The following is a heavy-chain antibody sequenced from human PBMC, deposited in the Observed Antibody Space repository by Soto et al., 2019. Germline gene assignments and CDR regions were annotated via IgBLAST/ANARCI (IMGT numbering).Heavy chain of an antibody. CDR3: TTSRGYSGSDDY. CDR1: GFTFSNAW. Sequence: GGSLRLSCAASGFTFSNAWMSWVRQAPGKGLEWVGRIKSKTDGGTPDYSATVKGIFTITRDYTKNTLYLHMNSLKTDDTAVYYFTTSRGYSGSDDYWGQGTLVTVSS. CDR2: IKSKTDGGTP. V-gene: IGHV3-15*01. D-gene: IGHD5-12*01. J-gene: IGHJ4*02.